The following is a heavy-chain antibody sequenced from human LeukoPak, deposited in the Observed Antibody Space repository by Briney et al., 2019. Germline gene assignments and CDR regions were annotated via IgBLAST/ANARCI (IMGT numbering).Heavy chain of an antibody. CDR3: AISYNYDSSPYFDEAFDI. CDR2: ITAAHKDT. CDR1: VYTFTKYG. J-gene: IGHJ3*02. D-gene: IGHD3-22*01. V-gene: IGHV1-18*01. Sequence: ASVKVSCKASVYTFTKYGISWVRQAPGQGLEWVGGITAAHKDTSYAQKFQGRVTVTTDTSTNTASMELRSLRSDDTAVYYCAISYNYDSSPYFDEAFDIWGQGTEVTVSS.